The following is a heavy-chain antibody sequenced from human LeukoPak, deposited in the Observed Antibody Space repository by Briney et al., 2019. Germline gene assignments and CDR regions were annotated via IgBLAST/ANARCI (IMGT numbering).Heavy chain of an antibody. CDR1: GFTFSSYA. Sequence: GGSLRLSCAASGFTFSSYAMHWVRQAPGKGLEWVAVISYDGSNKYYADSVKGRFTISRDNSKNTLYLQMNSLRAEDTAVYYCARDPAGGNPPYYFDYWGQGTLVTVSS. V-gene: IGHV3-30-3*01. J-gene: IGHJ4*02. CDR3: ARDPAGGNPPYYFDY. D-gene: IGHD4-23*01. CDR2: ISYDGSNK.